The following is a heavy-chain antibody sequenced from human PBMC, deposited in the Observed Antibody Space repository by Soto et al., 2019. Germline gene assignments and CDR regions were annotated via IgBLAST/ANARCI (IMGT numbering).Heavy chain of an antibody. D-gene: IGHD6-13*01. CDR1: GYTFTSYY. V-gene: IGHV1-46*01. Sequence: GASVKVSCKASGYTFTSYYMHWVRQAPGQGLEWMGIINPSGGSTSYAQKFQGRVTMTRDTSTSTVYMELSSLRSEDTAVYYCAREAASIAAAVYYYYYGMGVWGQGTTVTVSS. CDR2: INPSGGST. J-gene: IGHJ6*02. CDR3: AREAASIAAAVYYYYYGMGV.